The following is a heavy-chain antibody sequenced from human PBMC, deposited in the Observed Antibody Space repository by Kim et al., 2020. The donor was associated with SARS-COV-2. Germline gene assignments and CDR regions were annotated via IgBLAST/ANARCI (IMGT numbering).Heavy chain of an antibody. J-gene: IGHJ4*02. V-gene: IGHV7-4-1*02. CDR1: GYTFTSYA. Sequence: ASVKVSCKASGYTFTSYAMNWVRQAPGQGLEWMGWINTNTGNPTYAQGFTGRFVFSLDTSVSTAYLQISSLKAEDTAVYYCARDGIWGSYRPGLKEDYWGQGTLVTVSS. CDR3: ARDGIWGSYRPGLKEDY. D-gene: IGHD3-16*02. CDR2: INTNTGNP.